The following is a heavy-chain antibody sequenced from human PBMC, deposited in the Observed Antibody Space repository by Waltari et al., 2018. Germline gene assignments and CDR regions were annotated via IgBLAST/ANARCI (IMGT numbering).Heavy chain of an antibody. D-gene: IGHD2-8*02. J-gene: IGHJ6*02. CDR1: GYSIRSGYY. CDR3: ARQCWWYSYGMDV. CDR2: IYHSGST. Sequence: QVQLQESGPGLVKPSETLSLTCAVSGYSIRSGYYWGWIRQPPGKGLEWIGSIYHSGSTYYNPSLKIRVTISVDTSKNQFSLKLSSVTAADTAVYYCARQCWWYSYGMDVWGQGTTVTVSS. V-gene: IGHV4-38-2*01.